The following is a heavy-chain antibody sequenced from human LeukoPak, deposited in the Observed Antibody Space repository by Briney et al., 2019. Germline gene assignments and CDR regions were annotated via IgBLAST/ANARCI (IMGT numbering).Heavy chain of an antibody. V-gene: IGHV1-18*01. CDR2: ISAYNGNT. CDR3: ARDLSITIFGVVIPDY. J-gene: IGHJ4*02. CDR1: GYTFTSYG. D-gene: IGHD3-3*01. Sequence: GASVKVSCKASGYTFTSYGISWVRQAPGQGLEWMRWISAYNGNTNYAQKLQGRVTMTTDTSTSTAYMELRSLRSDDTAVYYCARDLSITIFGVVIPDYWGQGTLVTVSS.